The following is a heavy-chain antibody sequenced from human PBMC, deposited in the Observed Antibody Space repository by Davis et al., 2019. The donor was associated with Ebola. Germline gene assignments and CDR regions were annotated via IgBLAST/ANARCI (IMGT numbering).Heavy chain of an antibody. CDR3: ARDWDPYDYGMDV. Sequence: GESLKISCAASGFTFSDYYMSWLRQAPGKGLEWVSYISSGGSTIYYVDSVKGRFTISRDNAKNSLYLQMNSLRAEVTAVYYCARDWDPYDYGMDVWGKGTTVTVSS. D-gene: IGHD1-26*01. J-gene: IGHJ6*04. V-gene: IGHV3-11*01. CDR1: GFTFSDYY. CDR2: ISSGGSTI.